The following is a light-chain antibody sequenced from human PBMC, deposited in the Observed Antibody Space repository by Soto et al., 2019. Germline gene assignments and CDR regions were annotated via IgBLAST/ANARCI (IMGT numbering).Light chain of an antibody. CDR2: EVS. V-gene: IGLV2-14*01. Sequence: QSALTQPASVSGSPGQSITISCTGTTSDVGGYNYVTWYQQYPGQAPKLMIYEVSNRPSGVSNRFSGSKSGNTASLTISGLQAENEADYYCSSYTSSSTWVFGGGTKVTVL. J-gene: IGLJ3*02. CDR1: TSDVGGYNY. CDR3: SSYTSSSTWV.